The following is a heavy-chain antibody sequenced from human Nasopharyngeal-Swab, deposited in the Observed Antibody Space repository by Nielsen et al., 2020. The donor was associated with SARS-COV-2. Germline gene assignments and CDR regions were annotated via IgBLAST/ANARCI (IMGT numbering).Heavy chain of an antibody. V-gene: IGHV4-39*07. CDR3: ARKSNSGSYLGVFDI. Sequence: SETLSLTCTVSGGSISSSSYYWGWIRQPPGKGLEWIGYITYSGSIFYNPSLKSRVTMPVDTSKNQFSLKLSSVTAVDTAVYYCARKSNSGSYLGVFDIWGQGIMVVVSS. CDR2: ITYSGSI. CDR1: GGSISSSSYY. J-gene: IGHJ3*02. D-gene: IGHD1-26*01.